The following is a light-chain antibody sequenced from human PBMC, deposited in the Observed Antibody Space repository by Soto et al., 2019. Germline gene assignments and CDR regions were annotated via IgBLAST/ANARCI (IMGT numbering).Light chain of an antibody. Sequence: QPALTQPASVSGSPGQSITISCTGTSSDVGSHNFVSWYQQRPGKAPKLMIFEVTKRPSGVSDRFSASKSGNTASLTISGVRAEDEADYYCCSYADTTTWVFGGGTKVTVL. J-gene: IGLJ3*02. V-gene: IGLV2-23*02. CDR1: SSDVGSHNF. CDR2: EVT. CDR3: CSYADTTTWV.